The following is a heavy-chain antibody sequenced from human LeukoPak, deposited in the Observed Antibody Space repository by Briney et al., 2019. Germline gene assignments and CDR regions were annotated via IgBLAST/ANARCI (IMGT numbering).Heavy chain of an antibody. D-gene: IGHD1-14*01. V-gene: IGHV4-39*07. CDR1: GGSISSSSYY. CDR2: IYYSGYT. Sequence: SETLSLTCTVSGGSISSSSYYWGWIRQPPGKGLEWIGSIYYSGYTYYNPSLQSRVTMSVDTSKNQFSLNLSSVTAADTAVYYCARGYPLRGMDVWGQGTTVTVSS. CDR3: ARGYPLRGMDV. J-gene: IGHJ6*02.